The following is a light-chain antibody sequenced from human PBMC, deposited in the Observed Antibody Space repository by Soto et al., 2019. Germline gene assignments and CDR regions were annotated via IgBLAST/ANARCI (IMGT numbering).Light chain of an antibody. CDR3: EQRSIWPLYT. Sequence: EIVLTQAPATLSLSPGGRATLSCRASQSVSDYLAWYQQKPGQAPRLLIYDASSRATGIPARFSGSGFGTDFTLTISSLEPEDFAVYYCEQRSIWPLYTFGQGTKVDIK. J-gene: IGKJ2*01. V-gene: IGKV3-11*01. CDR2: DAS. CDR1: QSVSDY.